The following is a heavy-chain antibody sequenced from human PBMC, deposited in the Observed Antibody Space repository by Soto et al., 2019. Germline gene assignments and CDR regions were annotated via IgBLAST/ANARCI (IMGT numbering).Heavy chain of an antibody. CDR1: GYTFTSYG. CDR2: ISAYNGNT. J-gene: IGHJ4*02. V-gene: IGHV1-18*01. CDR3: ARDREYQLLPRAGGRKSLDY. D-gene: IGHD2-2*01. Sequence: QVQLVQSGAEVKKPGASVKVSCKASGYTFTSYGISWVRQAPGQGLEWMGWISAYNGNTNYAQKLQGRVTMTTDTSTSTAYMELRSLRSDDTAVYYCARDREYQLLPRAGGRKSLDYWGQGTLVTVSS.